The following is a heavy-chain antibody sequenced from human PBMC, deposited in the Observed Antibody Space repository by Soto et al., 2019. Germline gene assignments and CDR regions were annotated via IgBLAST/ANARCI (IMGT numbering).Heavy chain of an antibody. CDR2: INPNSGIT. D-gene: IGHD6-13*01. CDR3: ARSRGAAAGINWFDS. J-gene: IGHJ5*01. V-gene: IGHV1-46*03. Sequence: ASVKVSCKASGYRFTSYYMHWVRQAPGQGLEWMGIINPNSGITNYAQNFQGRVTMTRDTSTSTVYMELSSLKSEDTAVYYCARSRGAAAGINWFDSFWSGNPGHRLL. CDR1: GYRFTSYY.